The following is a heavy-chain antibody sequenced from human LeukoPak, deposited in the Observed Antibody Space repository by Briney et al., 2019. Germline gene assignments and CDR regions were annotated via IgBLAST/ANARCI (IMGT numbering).Heavy chain of an antibody. Sequence: GGSLRLSCAASGFTFSRFGMHWVRQAPGKGLEWEAVIWFDGSSTYYADSVKGRFTISRDNSKYMLYLQMNSLRVEDTGVYFCARDSAPYCGGDCYFDYWGHGTLVTVSS. J-gene: IGHJ4*01. CDR1: GFTFSRFG. CDR2: IWFDGSST. CDR3: ARDSAPYCGGDCYFDY. D-gene: IGHD2-21*02. V-gene: IGHV3-33*01.